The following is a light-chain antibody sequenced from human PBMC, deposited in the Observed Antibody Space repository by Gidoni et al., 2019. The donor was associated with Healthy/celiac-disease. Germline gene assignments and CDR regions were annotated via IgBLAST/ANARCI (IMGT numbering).Light chain of an antibody. CDR1: NIGSKS. V-gene: IGLV3-21*04. Sequence: SYVLTQPPSASVAPGKTARITCGGNNIGSKSVHWYQQKPGQAPVLVIYYDSDRPSGIPERFSGSNSGNTATLTIRRVEAGDEADYYGQVWDRRSDAWVCGGGTKLTVL. J-gene: IGLJ3*02. CDR2: YDS. CDR3: QVWDRRSDAWV.